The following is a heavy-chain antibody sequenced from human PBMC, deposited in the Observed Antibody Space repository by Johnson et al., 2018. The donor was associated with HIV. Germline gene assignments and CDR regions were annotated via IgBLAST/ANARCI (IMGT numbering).Heavy chain of an antibody. D-gene: IGHD6-6*01. CDR1: GFTFSSYG. Sequence: QVQLVESGGGVVQPGRYLRLSCAASGFTFSSYGMHWVRQAPGKGLEWVAFIRYDGSNKYYADSVKGRFTISRDDSKNTLYLQMNSLKTDDTAMYYCTTASSPTLLDAFDIWGQGTMVTVSS. CDR2: IRYDGSNK. CDR3: TTASSPTLLDAFDI. V-gene: IGHV3-30*02. J-gene: IGHJ3*02.